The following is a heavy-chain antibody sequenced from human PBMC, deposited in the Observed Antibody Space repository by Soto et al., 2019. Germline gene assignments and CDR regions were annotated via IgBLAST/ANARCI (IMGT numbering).Heavy chain of an antibody. CDR2: ISVSGGST. Sequence: GGSLRLSCAASGFTFSTYAMAWVRQAPGKGLEWVSGISVSGGSTYYADSVKGRFTISRDNSRNTLYLQMNSLRAEDTAVYYCAKDQFGSLAEAFDIWGQGTVVTVSS. D-gene: IGHD3-10*01. CDR3: AKDQFGSLAEAFDI. CDR1: GFTFSTYA. J-gene: IGHJ3*02. V-gene: IGHV3-23*01.